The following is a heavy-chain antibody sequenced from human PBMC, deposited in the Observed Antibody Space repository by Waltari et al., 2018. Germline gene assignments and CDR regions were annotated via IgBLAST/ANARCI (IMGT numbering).Heavy chain of an antibody. V-gene: IGHV1-2*06. J-gene: IGHJ4*02. D-gene: IGHD3-22*01. CDR1: GYTFPGYA. CDR3: LRDSSGSHFDY. CDR2: INPKNGDT. Sequence: LVQSGAEVKKPGASVKVSCNASGYTFPGYAILWVRQAPGQGLEWMGRINPKNGDTHYAQNFQGRVALTTDTSTNTAFMELQRLRSDDTAVYYCLRDSSGSHFDYWGQGTLVTVSS.